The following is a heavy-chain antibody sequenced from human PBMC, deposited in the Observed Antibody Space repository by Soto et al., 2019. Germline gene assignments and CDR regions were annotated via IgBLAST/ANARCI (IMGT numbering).Heavy chain of an antibody. CDR3: ATRITVFGLLIPPFDP. D-gene: IGHD3-3*01. V-gene: IGHV4-34*01. CDR2: INHTGGT. CDR1: GGSVNVYY. Sequence: SETLSLTCAVYGGSVNVYYWNWIRPPPGKGLEWIGEINHTGGTHYNPSLKSRVTMSVDTSKNQFSLRLSSVTAADTAIYYCATRITVFGLLIPPFDPWGQGTQVTVS. J-gene: IGHJ5*02.